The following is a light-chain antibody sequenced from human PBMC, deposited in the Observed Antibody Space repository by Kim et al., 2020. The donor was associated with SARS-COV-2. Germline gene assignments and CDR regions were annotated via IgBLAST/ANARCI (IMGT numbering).Light chain of an antibody. CDR2: ATH. V-gene: IGLV3-19*01. CDR1: ILKNFY. CDR3: NTRDSSGNHL. Sequence: VTLVHTFTITCQGHILKNFYARWYQQKPGHAPVLVIYATHNRPSGVPDRSSGSSSGDTASLTITGAQAEDDADYYCNTRDSSGNHLFGGGTKVTVL. J-gene: IGLJ3*02.